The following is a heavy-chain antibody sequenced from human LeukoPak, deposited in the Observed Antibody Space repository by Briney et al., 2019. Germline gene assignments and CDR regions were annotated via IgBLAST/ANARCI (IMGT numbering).Heavy chain of an antibody. Sequence: GGSLRLSCAASGFTFDDYVMSWVRQAPGKGLEWVSAISGSGGSTYYADSVKGRFTISRDNSKNTLYLQMNSLRAEDTAVYYCAKAASDSSGYYDGDDAFDIWGQGTMVTVSS. J-gene: IGHJ3*02. V-gene: IGHV3-23*01. CDR3: AKAASDSSGYYDGDDAFDI. CDR1: GFTFDDYV. D-gene: IGHD3-22*01. CDR2: ISGSGGST.